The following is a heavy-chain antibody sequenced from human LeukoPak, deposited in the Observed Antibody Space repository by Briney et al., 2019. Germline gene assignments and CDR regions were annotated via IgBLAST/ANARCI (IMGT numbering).Heavy chain of an antibody. CDR2: MNPNCGNT. V-gene: IGHV1-8*01. CDR1: GYTFTSYD. J-gene: IGHJ4*02. CDR3: AREMATKAYVIDY. D-gene: IGHD5-24*01. Sequence: GASVKVSCKASGYTFTSYDINWVRQATGQGLEWMGWMNPNCGNTGYAQKFQGRVTMTRNTSISTAYMELSSLRSEDTAVYYCAREMATKAYVIDYWGQGTLVTVSS.